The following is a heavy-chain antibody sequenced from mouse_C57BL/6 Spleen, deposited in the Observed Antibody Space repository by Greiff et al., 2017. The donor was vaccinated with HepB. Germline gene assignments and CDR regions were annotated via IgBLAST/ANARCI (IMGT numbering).Heavy chain of an antibody. Sequence: QVQLKQSGAELVKPGASVKISCKASGYAFSSYWMNWVKQRPGKGLEWIGQIYPGDGDTNYNGKFKGKATLTADKSSSTAYMQLSSLTSEDSAVYFCARSHYYGSSPYYYAMDYWGQGTSVTVSS. D-gene: IGHD1-1*01. CDR1: GYAFSSYW. J-gene: IGHJ4*01. CDR2: IYPGDGDT. CDR3: ARSHYYGSSPYYYAMDY. V-gene: IGHV1-80*01.